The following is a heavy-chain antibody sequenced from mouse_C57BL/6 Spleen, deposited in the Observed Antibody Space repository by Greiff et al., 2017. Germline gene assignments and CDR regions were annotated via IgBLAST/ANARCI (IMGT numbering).Heavy chain of an antibody. Sequence: VQLKESVAELVRPGASVKLSCTASGFNIKNTYMHWVKQRPEQGLEWIGRIDPANGNTKYAPKFPGKATITADTSSNTAYLQLSSLTSEDTAIYYCARNYYGLYYFDYWGQGTTLTVSS. CDR1: GFNIKNTY. V-gene: IGHV14-3*01. CDR3: ARNYYGLYYFDY. CDR2: IDPANGNT. J-gene: IGHJ2*01. D-gene: IGHD1-1*01.